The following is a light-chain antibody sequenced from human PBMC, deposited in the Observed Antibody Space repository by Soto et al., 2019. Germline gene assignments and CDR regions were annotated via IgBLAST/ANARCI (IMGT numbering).Light chain of an antibody. Sequence: EIVLTQSPGTLSLSPGERATLSCRASEFIISNYLAWFQQKPGQAPRLLIYGASSRATGIPDRFSGSGSGTDFTLTISSLKPEDLAVYYCPQYGSSPLTFGPGTKLDIK. V-gene: IGKV3-20*01. CDR3: PQYGSSPLT. CDR1: EFIISNY. CDR2: GAS. J-gene: IGKJ3*01.